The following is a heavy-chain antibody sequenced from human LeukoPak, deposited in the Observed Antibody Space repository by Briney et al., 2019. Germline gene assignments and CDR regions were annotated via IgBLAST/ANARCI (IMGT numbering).Heavy chain of an antibody. Sequence: PGGSLRLSCTADGLTYSDYAKYWVRQAPGKGLEWVAVISYDGSNKFYADSVKGRFTISRDNSKNTLYLQMDSLRTEDTALYYCARGSPADYWGQGTLVTVSS. J-gene: IGHJ4*02. V-gene: IGHV3-30-3*01. CDR3: ARGSPADY. CDR2: ISYDGSNK. CDR1: GLTYSDYA.